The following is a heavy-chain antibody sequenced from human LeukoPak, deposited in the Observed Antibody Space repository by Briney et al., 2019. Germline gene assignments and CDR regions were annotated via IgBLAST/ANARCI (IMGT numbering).Heavy chain of an antibody. V-gene: IGHV1-69*05. CDR1: GGTFSSYA. D-gene: IGHD5-12*01. CDR3: ARVGGYDQYFDH. CDR2: IIPIFGTA. Sequence: SVKVSCKASGGTFSSYAISWVRQAPGQGLEWMGGIIPIFGTANYAQKFQGRVTITTDESTSTAYMELSSLRSEDTAVYYCARVGGYDQYFDHWGQGTLVTVSS. J-gene: IGHJ4*02.